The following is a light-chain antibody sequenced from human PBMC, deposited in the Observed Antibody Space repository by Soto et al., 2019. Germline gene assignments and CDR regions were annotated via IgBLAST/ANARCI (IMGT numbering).Light chain of an antibody. CDR3: AAWDDSLNAVM. V-gene: IGLV1-44*01. J-gene: IGLJ3*02. CDR2: GSD. CDR1: SSNIGSNS. Sequence: QSVLTQPPSASGTPGQRVTISCSGSSSNIGSNSVNWYQHLPGTAPKLLIYGSDQRPSGVPDRFSGSKSGTSVSLAISGLQSEDEADYYCAAWDDSLNAVMFGGGTKPTVL.